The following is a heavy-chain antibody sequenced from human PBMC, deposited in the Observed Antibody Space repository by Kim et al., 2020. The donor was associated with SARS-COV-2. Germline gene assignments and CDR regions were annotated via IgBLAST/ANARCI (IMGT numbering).Heavy chain of an antibody. CDR2: IYYSGST. V-gene: IGHV4-59*01. J-gene: IGHJ5*02. D-gene: IGHD3-9*01. CDR3: ARGLVDDILTGYYNVIDWFDP. Sequence: SETLSLTCTVSGGSISSYYWSWIRQPPGKGLEWIGYIYYSGSTNYNPSLKSRVTISVDTSKNQFSLKLSSVTAADTAVYYCARGLVDDILTGYYNVIDWFDPWGQGTLVTVSS. CDR1: GGSISSYY.